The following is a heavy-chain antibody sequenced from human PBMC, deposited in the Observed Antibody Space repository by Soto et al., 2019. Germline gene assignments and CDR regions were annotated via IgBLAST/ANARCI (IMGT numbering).Heavy chain of an antibody. CDR1: GYTFTSYG. CDR3: ARDITSSSLGELDY. V-gene: IGHV1-18*01. CDR2: ISAYNGNT. J-gene: IGHJ4*02. D-gene: IGHD6-6*01. Sequence: ASVKVSCKTSGYTFTSYGINWVRQAPGQGLEWMGWISAYNGNTNYAPKLQGRVTLTTETLTSIAYMELRSLRSDDTAVYYCARDITSSSLGELDYWGQGTLVTVS.